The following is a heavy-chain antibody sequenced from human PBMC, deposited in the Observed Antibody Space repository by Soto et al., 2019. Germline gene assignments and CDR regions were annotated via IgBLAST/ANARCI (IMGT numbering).Heavy chain of an antibody. J-gene: IGHJ4*02. Sequence: GGSLRLSCAASGFTFSDYAMHWVRQAPGKRLEWVAVVSHGGRNTHYADSVKGRFTISRDSSKNTVSLEMTSLRAEDTAVYYCAKGGRQWLVTSDFNYWGQGALVTVSS. CDR1: GFTFSDYA. CDR2: VSHGGRNT. V-gene: IGHV3-30*18. CDR3: AKGGRQWLVTSDFNY. D-gene: IGHD6-19*01.